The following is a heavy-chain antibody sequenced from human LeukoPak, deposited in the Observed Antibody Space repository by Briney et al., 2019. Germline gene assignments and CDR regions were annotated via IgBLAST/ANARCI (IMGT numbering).Heavy chain of an antibody. D-gene: IGHD2-2*02. V-gene: IGHV1-2*02. Sequence: ASVKVFCKASGYTFTGYYMHWMRQAPGQGLEWMGWINPNSGDTNYAQKFQGRVTMTRDTSITTAYMELSRLRSDDTAVYYCARDLAGQYCSSTTYCTFIRDTYFDYWGQGTLVTVSS. CDR3: ARDLAGQYCSSTTYCTFIRDTYFDY. CDR2: INPNSGDT. CDR1: GYTFTGYY. J-gene: IGHJ4*02.